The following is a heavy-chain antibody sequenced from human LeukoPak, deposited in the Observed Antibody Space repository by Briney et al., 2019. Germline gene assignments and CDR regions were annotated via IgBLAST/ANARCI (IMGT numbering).Heavy chain of an antibody. Sequence: SETLSLTCSVSGDSITGYYWSWIRQPPGKGLEWIGYIYYSGSTNYNPSLKSRVTISVDTSKNQFSLKLSSVIAADTAVYYCARFSPPDYYYYYYMDVWGKGTTVTVSS. CDR2: IYYSGST. CDR3: ARFSPPDYYYYYYMDV. V-gene: IGHV4-59*01. J-gene: IGHJ6*03. CDR1: GDSITGYY.